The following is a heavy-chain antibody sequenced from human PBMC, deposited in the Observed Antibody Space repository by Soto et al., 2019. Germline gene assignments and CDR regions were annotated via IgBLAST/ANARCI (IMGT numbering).Heavy chain of an antibody. CDR1: GFTFSSYG. J-gene: IGHJ3*02. CDR3: AAVQVCDGDAFRI. D-gene: IGHD5-18*01. CDR2: SSGSEE. V-gene: IGHV3-7*01. Sequence: GGSLRLSLASSGFTFSSYGMSWVRQARGKGLDGFSASSGSEEYDVDSVKGRFTISRDNAKNSLYRQMNSLRAEDTAVDYCAAVQVCDGDAFRIWGQGTMVTVS.